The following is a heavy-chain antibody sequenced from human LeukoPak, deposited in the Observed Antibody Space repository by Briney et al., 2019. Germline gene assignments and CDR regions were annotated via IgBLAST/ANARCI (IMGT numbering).Heavy chain of an antibody. D-gene: IGHD3-22*01. J-gene: IGHJ4*02. CDR3: AKDLANGYDSSGGCFDY. Sequence: QPGRSLRPSCAASGFTFSSYGMHWVRQAPGKGLEWVAVISYDGSNKYYADSVKGRFTISRDNSKNTLYLQMNSLRAEDTAVYYCAKDLANGYDSSGGCFDYWGQGTLVTVSS. CDR2: ISYDGSNK. CDR1: GFTFSSYG. V-gene: IGHV3-30*18.